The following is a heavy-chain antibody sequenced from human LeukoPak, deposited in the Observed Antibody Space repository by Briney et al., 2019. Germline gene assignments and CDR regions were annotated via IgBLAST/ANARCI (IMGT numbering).Heavy chain of an antibody. CDR2: IYYSGST. CDR1: GGSISSYY. Sequence: PSETLSLTCTVSGGSISSYYWSWIRQHPGKGLEWIGYIYYSGSTYYNPSLKSRVTISVDTSKNQFSLKLSSVTAADTAVYYCARGLNYDSSGYYSLDWYFDLWGRGTLVTVSS. D-gene: IGHD3-22*01. V-gene: IGHV4-59*06. J-gene: IGHJ2*01. CDR3: ARGLNYDSSGYYSLDWYFDL.